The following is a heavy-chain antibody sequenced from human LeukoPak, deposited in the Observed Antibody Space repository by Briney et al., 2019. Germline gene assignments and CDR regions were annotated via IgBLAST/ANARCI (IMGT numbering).Heavy chain of an antibody. J-gene: IGHJ6*03. CDR2: INPNNGGT. Sequence: ASVKVSCKASGYTFTGYYMHWVRQAPGQGLEWMGWINPNNGGTNYAQKFQGRVTMTRDTSISTAYMELSRLRSDDTAVYYCVRTGGSIPPGIYYMDVWDKGTTVTVSS. D-gene: IGHD2-15*01. CDR3: VRTGGSIPPGIYYMDV. CDR1: GYTFTGYY. V-gene: IGHV1-2*02.